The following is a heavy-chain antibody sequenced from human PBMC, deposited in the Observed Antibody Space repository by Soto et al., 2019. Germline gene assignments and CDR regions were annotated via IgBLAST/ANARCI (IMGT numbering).Heavy chain of an antibody. Sequence: QVQLQESGPGLVKPSQTLSLTCTVSGGSISSGGYYWSWIRQHPGKGLEWIGYTYYSGSTYYNPCPKSRVTVSGDTSKNQFSLKLSSVTAADTAVYYCAREGGPMTTVTHPDLWGQGTLVTVSS. D-gene: IGHD4-17*01. CDR2: TYYSGST. CDR3: AREGGPMTTVTHPDL. CDR1: GGSISSGGYY. V-gene: IGHV4-31*03. J-gene: IGHJ4*02.